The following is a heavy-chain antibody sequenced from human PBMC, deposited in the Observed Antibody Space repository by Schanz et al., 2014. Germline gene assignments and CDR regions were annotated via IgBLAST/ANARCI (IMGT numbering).Heavy chain of an antibody. CDR1: GGSLSGYF. CDR3: ARGRQQLGSCDY. D-gene: IGHD6-13*01. J-gene: IGHJ4*02. CDR2: IGHSGNT. V-gene: IGHV4-34*01. Sequence: QVQLQQWGAGLLKPSETLSLTCAVYGGSLSGYFWSWIRQPPGKGLEWIGDIGHSGNTKDNPSLKSRVTMSVETSKNQFSLNLSSVTAADTAVYYCARGRQQLGSCDYWGPGTLVSVSS.